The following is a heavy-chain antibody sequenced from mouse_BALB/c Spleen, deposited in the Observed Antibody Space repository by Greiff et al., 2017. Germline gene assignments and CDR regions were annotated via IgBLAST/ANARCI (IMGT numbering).Heavy chain of an antibody. CDR1: GFTFSSYG. Sequence: EVMLVESGGDLVKPGGSLKLSCAASGFTFSSYGMSWVRQTPDKRLEWVATISSGGSYTYYPDSVKGRFTISRDNAKNTLYLQMSSLKSEDTAMYYCARHYEENYFDYWGQGTTLTVSS. CDR2: ISSGGSYT. D-gene: IGHD2-12*01. J-gene: IGHJ2*01. V-gene: IGHV5-6*01. CDR3: ARHYEENYFDY.